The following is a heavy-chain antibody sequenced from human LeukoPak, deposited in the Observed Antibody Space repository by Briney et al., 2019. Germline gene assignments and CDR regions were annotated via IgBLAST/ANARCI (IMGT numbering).Heavy chain of an antibody. J-gene: IGHJ6*03. D-gene: IGHD2/OR15-2a*01. V-gene: IGHV4-39*07. Sequence: SETLSLTCTVSGGSISSSSYYWGWIRQPPGKGLEWIGSIYSSGSTNYNPSLKSRVTISLDTSKNQFSLKLSSVTAADTAVYYCARSFYYYYYYMDVWGKGTTVTVSS. CDR2: IYSSGST. CDR3: ARSFYYYYYYMDV. CDR1: GGSISSSSYY.